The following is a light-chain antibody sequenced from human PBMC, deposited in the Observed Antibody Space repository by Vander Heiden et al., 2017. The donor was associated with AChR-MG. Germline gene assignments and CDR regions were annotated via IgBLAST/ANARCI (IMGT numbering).Light chain of an antibody. CDR1: QSVSSN. V-gene: IGKV3-15*01. Sequence: EIVMTQSPATLSVSPGERATLSCRASQSVSSNLAWYQQKPGQAPRLLIYGASTRATGIKARFSGSGSGTEFTLTISSLQSEDFAGDDCQLETFGQGTKVEIK. CDR2: GAS. CDR3: QLET. J-gene: IGKJ1*01.